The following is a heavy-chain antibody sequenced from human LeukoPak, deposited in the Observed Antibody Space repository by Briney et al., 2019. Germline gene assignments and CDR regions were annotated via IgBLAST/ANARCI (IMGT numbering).Heavy chain of an antibody. V-gene: IGHV4-4*02. CDR3: ARLRRVGATPFDY. D-gene: IGHD1-26*01. J-gene: IGHJ4*02. Sequence: SGTLSLTCTVSGGSISSTNWWSWVRQPPGKGLEWIGEIYHSGNTNYNPSLKSRVTISVDTSKNQFSLKLSSVTAADTAMYYCARLRRVGATPFDYWGQGTLVTVSS. CDR1: GGSISSTNW. CDR2: IYHSGNT.